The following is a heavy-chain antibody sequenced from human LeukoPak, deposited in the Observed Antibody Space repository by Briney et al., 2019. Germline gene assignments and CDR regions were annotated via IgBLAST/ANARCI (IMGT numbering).Heavy chain of an antibody. CDR3: ARALLGATLHALDI. J-gene: IGHJ3*02. Sequence: GGSLRLSCAASGFTFSSFAISWVRQAPGGRLAWVSSISIVGSTLYAHTVKGRFTISRDFSKNTLYLQVNSMRVEDTAVYNCARALLGATLHALDIWGQGTKVTVSS. CDR1: GFTFSSFA. D-gene: IGHD1-26*01. CDR2: ISIVGST. V-gene: IGHV3-23*01.